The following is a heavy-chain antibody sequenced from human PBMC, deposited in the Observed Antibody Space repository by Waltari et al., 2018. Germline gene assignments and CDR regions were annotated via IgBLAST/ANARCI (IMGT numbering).Heavy chain of an antibody. V-gene: IGHV4-31*03. CDR3: ARESSKLLDV. Sequence: QVQLQESSPGLVKPSQTLSLTCTVTGGSISSGGYYWSWIRQHPGKGLEWIGDIYYSWSAYYNPSLKSRVTISVDTSKNQFSLELSSVTAADTAVYYCARESSKLLDVWGHGTPVTVSS. CDR1: GGSISSGGYY. J-gene: IGHJ6*02. CDR2: IYYSWSA.